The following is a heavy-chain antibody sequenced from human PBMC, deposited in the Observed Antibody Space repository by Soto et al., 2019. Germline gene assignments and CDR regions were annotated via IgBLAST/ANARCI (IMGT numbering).Heavy chain of an antibody. CDR3: ARAVGYSSTSRLDL. V-gene: IGHV1-8*02. J-gene: IGHJ4*02. CDR1: GYTFTTYD. Sequence: QVQLVQSGAEVEKPGASVKVSCKASGYTFTTYDFNWVRQAPGHGLEWMGWMNPDTGNTGYAQKFQGRVTMTRDTSISTAFMALSGLTAEDTAGYYCARAVGYSSTSRLDLWGQGTLVTVSS. D-gene: IGHD6-19*01. CDR2: MNPDTGNT.